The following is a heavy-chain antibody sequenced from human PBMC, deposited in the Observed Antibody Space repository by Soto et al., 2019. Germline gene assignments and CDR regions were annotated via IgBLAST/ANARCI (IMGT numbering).Heavy chain of an antibody. CDR1: GGSISSGGYF. V-gene: IGHV4-31*03. J-gene: IGHJ4*02. CDR3: ARFAKEANPKVGSWYYVDY. Sequence: SETLSLTCTVSGGSISSGGYFWSWVRQHPGKGLEWIGNIYYSGRTYYNPSLKSRVTISVATSKNQFSLKLSSLTAADTAVYYCARFAKEANPKVGSWYYVDYWGQGARVTVSS. D-gene: IGHD6-13*01. CDR2: IYYSGRT.